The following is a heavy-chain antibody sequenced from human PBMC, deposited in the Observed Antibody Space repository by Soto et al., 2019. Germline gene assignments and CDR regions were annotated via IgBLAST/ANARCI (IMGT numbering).Heavy chain of an antibody. J-gene: IGHJ4*02. CDR1: GGSISSYY. D-gene: IGHD7-27*01. V-gene: IGHV4-59*01. CDR3: ARRWGTYFDF. CDR2: IYYSGST. Sequence: QVQLQESGPGLVKPSETLSLTCTVSGGSISSYYWSWIRQPPGKGLEWIGYIYYSGSTVYDPSLKSRVTISVDTSKNQFSLKLSSVTAADTAVYYCARRWGTYFDFWGQGTLVTVSS.